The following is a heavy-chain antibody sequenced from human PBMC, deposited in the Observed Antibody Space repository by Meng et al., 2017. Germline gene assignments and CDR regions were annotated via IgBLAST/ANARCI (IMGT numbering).Heavy chain of an antibody. D-gene: IGHD3-16*01. CDR2: INHSGST. J-gene: IGHJ4*02. V-gene: IGHV4-34*01. Sequence: VQLQQWGAGLLKPSETLSLTCDVYGGSFSGYYWSWIRQPPGKGLEWIGEINHSGSTNYNPSLKSRVTISVDTSKNQFSLKLSSVTAADTAVYYCARGRGSWGYWGQGTLVTVSS. CDR1: GGSFSGYY. CDR3: ARGRGSWGY.